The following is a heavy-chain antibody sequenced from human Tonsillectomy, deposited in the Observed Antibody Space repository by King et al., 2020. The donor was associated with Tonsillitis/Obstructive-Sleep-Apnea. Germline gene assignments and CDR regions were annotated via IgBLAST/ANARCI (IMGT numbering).Heavy chain of an antibody. Sequence: VQLVESGGGVVQPGKSLRLSCAASGFTFSSYGMDWVRQAPGKGLEWVAVISYDGSNKYYADSVKGRFTISRDNTKNTLYLQMNSLRVEDTAVYYCVKDRGAYCSNGGCFGFDPWGQGTLVTVSS. CDR3: VKDRGAYCSNGGCFGFDP. D-gene: IGHD2-8*01. J-gene: IGHJ5*02. CDR1: GFTFSSYG. CDR2: ISYDGSNK. V-gene: IGHV3-30*18.